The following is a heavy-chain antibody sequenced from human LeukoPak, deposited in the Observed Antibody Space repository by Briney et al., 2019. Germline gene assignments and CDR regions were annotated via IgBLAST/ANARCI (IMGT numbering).Heavy chain of an antibody. CDR3: ARDGLEYSSSSPYY. CDR1: GGTFSSYA. J-gene: IGHJ4*02. D-gene: IGHD6-6*01. CDR2: IIPILGIA. Sequence: WASVKLSCKASGGTFSSYAISWVRQAPGQGPEWMGRIIPILGIANYAQKFQGRVTITADKSTSTAYMELSSLRSEDTAVYYCARDGLEYSSSSPYYWGQGTLVTVSS. V-gene: IGHV1-69*04.